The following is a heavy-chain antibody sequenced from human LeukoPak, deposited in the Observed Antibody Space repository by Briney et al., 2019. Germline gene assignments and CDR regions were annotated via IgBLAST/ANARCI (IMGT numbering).Heavy chain of an antibody. V-gene: IGHV4-30-2*01. CDR3: ARGDYGVAFDI. CDR2: IYHSGST. CDR1: GGSISSGGYS. D-gene: IGHD4-17*01. J-gene: IGHJ3*02. Sequence: SETLSLTCAVSGGSISSGGYSWSWIRQPPGKGLEWIGYIYHSGSTYYNPSLKSRVTISVDRSKNQFSLKLSSVTAADTAVYYCARGDYGVAFDIWGQGTTVTVSS.